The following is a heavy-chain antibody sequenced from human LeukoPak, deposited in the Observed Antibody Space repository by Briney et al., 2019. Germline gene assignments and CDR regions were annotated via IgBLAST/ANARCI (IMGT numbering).Heavy chain of an antibody. J-gene: IGHJ6*03. CDR2: ISGRGGST. CDR1: GFICSTYA. V-gene: IGHV3-23*01. CDR3: AKEAIPAAILYYYYMDV. Sequence: PGGSLRLSCAASGFICSTYAMSWGRQAPGKGLEWVSAISGRGGSTYYAVSVKGRFTVSRDNSKNTLYLQMNSLRAEDTAIYYCAKEAIPAAILYYYYMDVWGKGTTVTVSS. D-gene: IGHD2-2*01.